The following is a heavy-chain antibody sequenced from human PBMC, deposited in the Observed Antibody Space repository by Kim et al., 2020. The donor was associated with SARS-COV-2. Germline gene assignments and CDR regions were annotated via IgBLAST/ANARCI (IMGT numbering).Heavy chain of an antibody. D-gene: IGHD2-15*01. V-gene: IGHV3-48*02. Sequence: YADSVKGRFTISRDNAKNSLYLQMNSLRDEDTAVYYCASMGYCSGGSCRGWGQGTLVTVSS. J-gene: IGHJ4*02. CDR3: ASMGYCSGGSCRG.